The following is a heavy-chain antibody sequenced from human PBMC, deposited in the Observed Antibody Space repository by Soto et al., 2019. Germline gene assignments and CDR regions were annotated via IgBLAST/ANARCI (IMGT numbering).Heavy chain of an antibody. V-gene: IGHV1-2*02. D-gene: IGHD3-10*01. CDR3: ARVHYYGSGSQYYFDY. CDR2: INPNSGGT. Sequence: ASVKVSCKASGYTFTGYYMHWVRQAPGQGLEWMGWINPNSGGTNYAQKFQGRVTMTRDTSISTAYMELSRLRSDDTAVYYCARVHYYGSGSQYYFDYWGQGTLVTVSS. J-gene: IGHJ4*02. CDR1: GYTFTGYY.